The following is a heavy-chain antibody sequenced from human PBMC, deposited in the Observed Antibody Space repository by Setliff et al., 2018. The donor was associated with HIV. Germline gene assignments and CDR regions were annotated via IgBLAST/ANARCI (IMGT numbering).Heavy chain of an antibody. CDR1: GGSISSGGYY. CDR3: ARGGGYDRSGYYPFDY. CDR2: INHSGST. Sequence: SETLSLTCTVSGGSISSGGYYWSWIRQSPEKGLEWIGEINHSGSTNYNPSLKSRVTMSVDTSKNQFSLKLSSVTAADTAVYYCARGGGYDRSGYYPFDYWGQGTPVTVSS. D-gene: IGHD3-22*01. J-gene: IGHJ4*02. V-gene: IGHV4-39*07.